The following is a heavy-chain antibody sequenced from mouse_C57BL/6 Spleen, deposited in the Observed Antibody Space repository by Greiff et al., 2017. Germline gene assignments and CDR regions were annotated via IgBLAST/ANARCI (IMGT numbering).Heavy chain of an antibody. Sequence: QVQLQQPGTELVKPGASVKLSCKASGYTFTSYWMHWVKQRPGQGLEWIGNINPSNGGTNYNEKFKSKATLTVDKSSSTAYMQLSSLTSEDSAVYYCARRAYYGSSPYYAMDYWGQGTSVTVSS. CDR1: GYTFTSYW. CDR2: INPSNGGT. D-gene: IGHD1-1*01. J-gene: IGHJ4*01. CDR3: ARRAYYGSSPYYAMDY. V-gene: IGHV1-53*01.